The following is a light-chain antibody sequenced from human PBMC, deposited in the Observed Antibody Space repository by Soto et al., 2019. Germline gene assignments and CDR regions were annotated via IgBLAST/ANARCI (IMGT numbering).Light chain of an antibody. J-gene: IGLJ2*01. Sequence: QSALTQPPSASGSPGQSVTISCTGTSSDVGGYNYVSWYQQHTGKAPKLIIYEVSKRPSVVPDRFSGSKSGNTASLTVSGLQAEDEADYYCSSYAGSNTVVFGGGTKLTVL. CDR2: EVS. V-gene: IGLV2-8*01. CDR3: SSYAGSNTVV. CDR1: SSDVGGYNY.